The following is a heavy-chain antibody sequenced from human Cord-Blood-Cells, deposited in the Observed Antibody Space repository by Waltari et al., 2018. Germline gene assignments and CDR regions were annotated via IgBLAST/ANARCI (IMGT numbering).Heavy chain of an antibody. Sequence: QVQLQESGPGLVKPSQILSLTCTVSGGSISSGDYYWSWISQPPGKGVEWIGYIYYSGSTYYNPSLKSRVTRSVDTAKNQFSLKLSSVTAADTAVYYCARVKAGSYSNKNAFDIWGQGTMVTVSS. CDR1: GGSISSGDYY. D-gene: IGHD1-26*01. V-gene: IGHV4-30-4*01. J-gene: IGHJ3*02. CDR3: ARVKAGSYSNKNAFDI. CDR2: IYYSGST.